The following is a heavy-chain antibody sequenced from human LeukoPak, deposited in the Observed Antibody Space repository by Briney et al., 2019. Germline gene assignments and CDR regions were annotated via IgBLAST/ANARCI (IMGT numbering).Heavy chain of an antibody. V-gene: IGHV4-59*01. D-gene: IGHD3-10*01. CDR3: ARDAPMVRGVMNY. Sequence: SETLSLTCTVSGGSISGFYWSWIRQPPGKGLEWIGSIYRTGSTNYDPSLKSRVTISVDTSKNQFSLKLSSVSSPDTAVYYCARDAPMVRGVMNYWGQGTLVTVSS. J-gene: IGHJ4*02. CDR1: GGSISGFY. CDR2: IYRTGST.